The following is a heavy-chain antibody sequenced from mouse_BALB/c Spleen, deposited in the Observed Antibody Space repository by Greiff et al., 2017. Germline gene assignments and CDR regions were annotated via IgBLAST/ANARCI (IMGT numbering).Heavy chain of an antibody. Sequence: EVQGVESGGGLVKPGGSLKLSCAASGFTFSSYAMSWVRQTPEKRLEWVASISSGGSTYYPDSVKGRFTISRDNARNILYLQMSSLRSEDTAMYYCARAGYDYDGSWFAYWGQGTLVTVSA. CDR3: ARAGYDYDGSWFAY. CDR1: GFTFSSYA. D-gene: IGHD2-4*01. V-gene: IGHV5-6-5*01. J-gene: IGHJ3*01. CDR2: ISSGGST.